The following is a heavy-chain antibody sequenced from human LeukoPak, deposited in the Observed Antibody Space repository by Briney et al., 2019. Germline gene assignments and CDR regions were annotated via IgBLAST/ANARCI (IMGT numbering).Heavy chain of an antibody. Sequence: PSETLSLTCTVSGGSISSYYWSWIRQPPGKGLEWIGYIYYSGSTNYNPFLKSRVTISVDTSKNQFSLKLSSVTAADTAVYYCARRGRDGYIDYWGQGTLVTVSS. J-gene: IGHJ4*02. V-gene: IGHV4-59*01. CDR1: GGSISSYY. D-gene: IGHD5-24*01. CDR3: ARRGRDGYIDY. CDR2: IYYSGST.